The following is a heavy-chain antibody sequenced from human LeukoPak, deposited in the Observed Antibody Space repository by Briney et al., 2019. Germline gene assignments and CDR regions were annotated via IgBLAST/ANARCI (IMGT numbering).Heavy chain of an antibody. J-gene: IGHJ4*02. Sequence: PGGSLRLSCAASGFTFSSYSMTWVRQAPGKGLEGVSTVSGSGGSTDYADSVKGRCSISRDNSKNTLYLQMNSLRVEDTAVYYCAKDSSGWSEDYWGQGTLVTVSS. V-gene: IGHV3-23*01. CDR3: AKDSSGWSEDY. CDR2: VSGSGGST. CDR1: GFTFSSYS. D-gene: IGHD6-19*01.